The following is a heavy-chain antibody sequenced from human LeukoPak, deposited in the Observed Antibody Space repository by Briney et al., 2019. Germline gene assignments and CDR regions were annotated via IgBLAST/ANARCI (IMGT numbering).Heavy chain of an antibody. D-gene: IGHD2-15*01. CDR2: ICYDGSNK. Sequence: PSETLTLSCSASGFTISSYRWHWIRQAPGKGLEWMAGICYDGSNKYYTYSEKGPITISKDNSKNSLYLQMNSLRAEDTAVYYCARDPVNCSGGSCYSVLDYWGQGTLVTVSS. J-gene: IGHJ4*02. CDR3: ARDPVNCSGGSCYSVLDY. V-gene: IGHV3-33*01. CDR1: GFTISSYR.